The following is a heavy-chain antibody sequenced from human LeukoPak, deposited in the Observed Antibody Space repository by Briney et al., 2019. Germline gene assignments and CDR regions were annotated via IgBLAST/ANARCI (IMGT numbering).Heavy chain of an antibody. CDR2: IKRRSDGGTP. CDR3: TTDTRRIDTFA. Sequence: GGSLRLSCAASGFTFSNAWMSWVCQAPGKGLEWVGRIKRRSDGGTPDYAAPVQGRFTISRDESKNTLYLQMNSLKTGDTAVYYCTTDTRRIDTFAWGQGTLVTVAA. V-gene: IGHV3-15*01. J-gene: IGHJ4*02. CDR1: GFTFSNAW. D-gene: IGHD2-2*01.